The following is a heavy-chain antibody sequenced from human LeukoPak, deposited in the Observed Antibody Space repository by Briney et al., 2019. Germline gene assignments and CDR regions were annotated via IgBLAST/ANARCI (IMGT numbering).Heavy chain of an antibody. CDR2: IIPIFGTA. D-gene: IGHD2-21*02. V-gene: IGHV1-69*13. Sequence: SVKVSCKASGGTFSSYAISWVRQAPGQGLEWMGGIIPIFGTANYAQKFQGRVTITADESKSTAYMELSSLRSEDTAVYYCARDPCGGDCYHAFDIWGQGTMVTVSS. J-gene: IGHJ3*02. CDR1: GGTFSSYA. CDR3: ARDPCGGDCYHAFDI.